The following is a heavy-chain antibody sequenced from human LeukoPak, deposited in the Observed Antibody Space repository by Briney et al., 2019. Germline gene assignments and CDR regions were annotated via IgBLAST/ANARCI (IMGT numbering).Heavy chain of an antibody. J-gene: IGHJ4*02. Sequence: GGSLRLSCAASGFTFSRHWMHWVRQAPGKGLEWVSVIYSGGSTYYADSVKGRFTISRDNSKNTLYLQMNSLRAEDTAVYYCARDLYWGQGTLVTVSS. CDR3: ARDLY. V-gene: IGHV3-53*01. CDR1: GFTFSRHW. CDR2: IYSGGST.